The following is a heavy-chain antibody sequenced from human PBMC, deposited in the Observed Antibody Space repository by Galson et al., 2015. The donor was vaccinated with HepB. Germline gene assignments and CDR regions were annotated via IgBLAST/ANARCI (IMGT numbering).Heavy chain of an antibody. CDR2: IRTKPKSGTT. D-gene: IGHD1-14*01. J-gene: IGHJ4*02. V-gene: IGHV3-49*03. CDR3: TRDGNQRPNDY. Sequence: SLRLSCAASGFTFGDYAMSWFRLPPGKGLEWVSFIRTKPKSGTTEYAASVKGRFTISRDDSKSIAYLQMNSLKIEDTAVYYCTRDGNQRPNDYWGQGTLVTVSS. CDR1: GFTFGDYA.